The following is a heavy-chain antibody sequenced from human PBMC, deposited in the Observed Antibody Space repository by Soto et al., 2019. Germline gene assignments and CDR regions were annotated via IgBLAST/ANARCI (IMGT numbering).Heavy chain of an antibody. D-gene: IGHD1-1*01. J-gene: IGHJ6*02. CDR1: GFIFRPYA. CDR2: IGSNGNPR. CDR3: ASSLGPGQVSPGSLDV. Sequence: EVQLVESGGGLVQPGGSLRLSCAGSGFIFRPYAMDWVRQAPGKGLEWVSYIGSNGNPRYYADSVRGRFTVSSDDAKNTLYMEVNSRSAEATAVYYSASSLGPGQVSPGSLDVRGQGTTVIVSS. V-gene: IGHV3-48*01.